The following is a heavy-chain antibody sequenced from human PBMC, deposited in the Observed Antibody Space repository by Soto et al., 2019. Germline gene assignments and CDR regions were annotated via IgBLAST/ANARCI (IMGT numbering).Heavy chain of an antibody. CDR2: TNANLGTG. J-gene: IGHJ4*02. Sequence: QVQLVQSGAEVKKPGSSVKVSYKASGGSFSSYPISWVRQAPGQGLEWMGGTNANLGTGNYAQKFQGRLTITTDISTTTAYMELSALRSEDTAVYYCARRDSRGYFRYFDNWGQGTLVTVSS. D-gene: IGHD5-18*01. CDR1: GGSFSSYP. CDR3: ARRDSRGYFRYFDN. V-gene: IGHV1-69*06.